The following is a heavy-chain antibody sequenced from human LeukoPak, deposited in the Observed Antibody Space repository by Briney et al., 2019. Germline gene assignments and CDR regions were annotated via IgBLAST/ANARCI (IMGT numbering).Heavy chain of an antibody. CDR3: ARDVSGYDLASFDP. CDR1: GITLSNYW. J-gene: IGHJ5*02. Sequence: GGSLRLSCSASGITLSNYWMHWVRLAPGKGLVWVSRINKDGSTTTYADSVKGRFTNSRDNAKNTLYLQMNSLRAEDTAVYFCARDVSGYDLASFDPWGQGTLVTVSS. D-gene: IGHD5-12*01. V-gene: IGHV3-74*01. CDR2: INKDGSTT.